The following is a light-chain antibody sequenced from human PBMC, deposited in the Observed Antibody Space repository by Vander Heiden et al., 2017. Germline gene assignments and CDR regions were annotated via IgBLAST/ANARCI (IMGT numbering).Light chain of an antibody. CDR3: QQSYSTLWT. J-gene: IGKJ1*01. Sequence: DIQMTPSPSSLSASVGDRVTITCRASQSISSHLNWYQQKPGKAPKLLIYAASNLQSGVPSRFSGSGSGTDFTLTISSLQPEDFTTYYCQQSYSTLWTFGQGTKVEIK. CDR2: AAS. V-gene: IGKV1-39*01. CDR1: QSISSH.